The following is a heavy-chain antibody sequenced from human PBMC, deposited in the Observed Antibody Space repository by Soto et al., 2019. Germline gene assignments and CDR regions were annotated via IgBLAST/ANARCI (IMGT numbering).Heavy chain of an antibody. CDR2: IYYSGST. CDR3: ARGTKYYYQGMDV. J-gene: IGHJ6*02. V-gene: IGHV4-61*08. CDR1: GGSISSGGYY. Sequence: SETLSLTCTVSGGSISSGGYYWSWIRQHPGKGLEWIGYIYYSGSTSYNPSLKSRLTISVDTSKNQFSLRLKSVTAADTAVYYCARGTKYYYQGMDVWGQGTTVTVSS.